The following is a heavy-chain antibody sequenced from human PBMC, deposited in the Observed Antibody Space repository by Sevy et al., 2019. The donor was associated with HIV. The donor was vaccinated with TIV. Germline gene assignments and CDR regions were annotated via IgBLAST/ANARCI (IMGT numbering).Heavy chain of an antibody. CDR2: IYAGGTA. Sequence: GGSLRLSCVVSGFDIRSNYMSWVRQAPGKGLEWVSHIYAGGTAYYADSVKGRFTFSRDDSKNTVSLQMRSLRVEDSAVYYCASEYCSRGSCFFDYWGQGIHVTVSS. CDR3: ASEYCSRGSCFFDY. J-gene: IGHJ4*02. CDR1: GFDIRSNY. V-gene: IGHV3-53*01. D-gene: IGHD2-15*01.